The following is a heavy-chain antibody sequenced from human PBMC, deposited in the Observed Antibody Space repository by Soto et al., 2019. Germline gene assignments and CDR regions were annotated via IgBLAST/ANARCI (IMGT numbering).Heavy chain of an antibody. Sequence: SETLSLTCTVSGCSINSGDYYWSWIRQDPGKGLEWIGYVYYTGGTFYNPSLKSRVSISLDTSKNQFSLNLTSVTAADTAVYFCARDRINGNWFDPWGQGTPVTVSS. J-gene: IGHJ5*02. CDR3: ARDRINGNWFDP. CDR2: VYYTGGT. D-gene: IGHD3-16*01. CDR1: GCSINSGDYY. V-gene: IGHV4-31*03.